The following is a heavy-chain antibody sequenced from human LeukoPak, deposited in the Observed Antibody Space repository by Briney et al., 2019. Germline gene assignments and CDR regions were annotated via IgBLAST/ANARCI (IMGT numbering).Heavy chain of an antibody. V-gene: IGHV3-30*04. J-gene: IGHJ4*02. CDR3: AREVTD. Sequence: GGSLRLSCAASGFTFSNYAIHWVRQAPGKGLEWVAIISSEGSTKYYAESLKGRFTVSRDNSESTLYLQMNSLRVEDTAVYYCAREVTDWGQGTLVSVSS. D-gene: IGHD2-21*02. CDR1: GFTFSNYA. CDR2: ISSEGSTK.